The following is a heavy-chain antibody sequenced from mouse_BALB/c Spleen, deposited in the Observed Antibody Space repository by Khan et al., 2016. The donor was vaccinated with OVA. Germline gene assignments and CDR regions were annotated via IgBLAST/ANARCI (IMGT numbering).Heavy chain of an antibody. D-gene: IGHD2-3*01. Sequence: EVQLQEPGPELVRPSDSLSFTCTVSGFTINDDYMWWVKQRFAQSLVGIVGFNPESGNTIYNPTLQGQTSITPDTSSNTAYLQLSSLTSEDTAFYYCSRSILHYFDFWGQGTTLTVSS. CDR1: GFTINDDY. V-gene: IGHV14-1*02. CDR3: SRSILHYFDF. J-gene: IGHJ2*01. CDR2: FNPESGNT.